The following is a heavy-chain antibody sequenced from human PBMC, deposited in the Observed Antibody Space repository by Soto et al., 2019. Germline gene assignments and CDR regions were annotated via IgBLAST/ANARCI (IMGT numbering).Heavy chain of an antibody. D-gene: IGHD3-3*01. CDR2: MNPNSGNT. CDR1: GYTFTSYD. CDR3: AVYAYYDFWSGSFFDY. Sequence: QVQLVQSGAEVKKPGASVKVSCKASGYTFTSYDINWVRQATGQGLEWMGWMNPNSGNTGYAQKFQGTVTMTRNTSISTAYMELSSLRSEDTAVYYCAVYAYYDFWSGSFFDYWGQGTLVTVSS. V-gene: IGHV1-8*01. J-gene: IGHJ4*02.